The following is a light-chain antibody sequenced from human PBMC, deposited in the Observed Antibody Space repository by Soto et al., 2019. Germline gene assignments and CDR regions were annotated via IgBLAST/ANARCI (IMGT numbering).Light chain of an antibody. Sequence: DIVMTQSPLSLPVTPGEPASISCRSSQSLLHSNGYNYLDWYLQKPGQSPQLLIYLGSNRASGVPDRFSGSVSGTDFPLKISRVEAEDVGVYYCMQALQTPLFGPGTKVDIK. V-gene: IGKV2-28*01. CDR1: QSLLHSNGYNY. CDR2: LGS. J-gene: IGKJ3*01. CDR3: MQALQTPL.